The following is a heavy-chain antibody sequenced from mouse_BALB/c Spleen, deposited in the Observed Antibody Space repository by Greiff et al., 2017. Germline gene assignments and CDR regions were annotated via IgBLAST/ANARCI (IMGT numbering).Heavy chain of an antibody. Sequence: EVQLQQSGPELVKPGASVKMSCKASGYTFTSYVMHWVKQKPGQGLEWIGYINPYNDGTKYNEKFKGKATLTSDKSSSTAYMELSSLTSEDSAVYYCARSKMITTYWFAYWGQGTLVTVSA. D-gene: IGHD2-4*01. CDR1: GYTFTSYV. CDR2: INPYNDGT. V-gene: IGHV1-14*01. CDR3: ARSKMITTYWFAY. J-gene: IGHJ3*01.